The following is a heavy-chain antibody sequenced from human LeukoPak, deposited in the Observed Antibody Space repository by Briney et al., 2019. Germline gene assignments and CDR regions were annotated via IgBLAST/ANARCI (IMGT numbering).Heavy chain of an antibody. J-gene: IGHJ4*02. Sequence: GGSLRLSCAASGFTFSSYSMNWVRQAPGKGLEWVSSISSSSSYIYYADSVKGRFTVSRDNAKNSLYLQMNSLRAEDTAVYYCAREGSSEEFDYWGQGTLVTVSS. CDR2: ISSSSSYI. CDR3: AREGSSEEFDY. V-gene: IGHV3-21*01. CDR1: GFTFSSYS. D-gene: IGHD6-19*01.